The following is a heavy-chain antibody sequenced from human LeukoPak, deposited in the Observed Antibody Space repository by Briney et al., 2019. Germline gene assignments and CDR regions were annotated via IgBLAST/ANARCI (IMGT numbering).Heavy chain of an antibody. D-gene: IGHD3-10*02. V-gene: IGHV3-23*01. CDR3: ARDLHYYVAMDV. CDR2: ISGSGGST. J-gene: IGHJ6*02. CDR1: GFTFSSYA. Sequence: GGSLRLSCAASGFTFSSYAMSWVRQAPGKGLEWVSVISGSGGSTYYADSVKGRFTISRDNSKSMLFLQLNSLRAEDTALYYCARDLHYYVAMDVWGQGTTVTVSS.